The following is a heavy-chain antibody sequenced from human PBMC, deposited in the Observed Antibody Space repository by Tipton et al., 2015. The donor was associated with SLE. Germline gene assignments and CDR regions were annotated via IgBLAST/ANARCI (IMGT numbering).Heavy chain of an antibody. CDR2: VYSGGNT. V-gene: IGHV4-39*07. CDR1: GGSISSSPYY. D-gene: IGHD1-26*01. Sequence: TLSLTCTVSGGSISSSPYYWAWIRQPPGKGLEWIGTVYSGGNTYHIPSLKTRVTISVDTSRNQFSLKLTSVTAADTAVYYCAIPTMGATGGFDSWGHGTLVIVSS. J-gene: IGHJ4*01. CDR3: AIPTMGATGGFDS.